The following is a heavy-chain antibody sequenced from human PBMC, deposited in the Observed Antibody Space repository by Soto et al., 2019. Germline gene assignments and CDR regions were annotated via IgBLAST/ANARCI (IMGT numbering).Heavy chain of an antibody. J-gene: IGHJ3*02. D-gene: IGHD3-22*01. Sequence: SETLSLTCTVSGGSISSGGYYWSWIRQHPGKGLEWIGYIYYSGSTYYNPSLKSRVTISVDTSKNQFSLKLSSVTAADTAVYYCARDIHSYYYDSSGYLASGRGDAFDIWGQGTMVTVS. CDR2: IYYSGST. CDR1: GGSISSGGYY. V-gene: IGHV4-31*03. CDR3: ARDIHSYYYDSSGYLASGRGDAFDI.